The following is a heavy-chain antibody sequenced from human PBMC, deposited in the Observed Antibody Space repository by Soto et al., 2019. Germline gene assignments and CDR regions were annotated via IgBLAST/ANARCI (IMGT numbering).Heavy chain of an antibody. J-gene: IGHJ6*02. V-gene: IGHV1-69*13. CDR2: IIPIFGTA. CDR1: GGTFSSYA. Sequence: EASVKVSCKTSGGTFSSYAISWVRQAPGQGLEWMGGIIPIFGTANYAQKFQGRVTITADESTSTAYMELSSLRSEDTAVYYCVKYCSSTSCYMSTYYYGMDVWGQGTTVTVSS. CDR3: VKYCSSTSCYMSTYYYGMDV. D-gene: IGHD2-2*02.